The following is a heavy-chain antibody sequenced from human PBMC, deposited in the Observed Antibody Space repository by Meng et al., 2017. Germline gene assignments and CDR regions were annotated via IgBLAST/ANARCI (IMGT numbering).Heavy chain of an antibody. CDR3: ARGSSSGWYELRGY. CDR2: ISAYNGNT. D-gene: IGHD6-19*01. J-gene: IGHJ4*02. CDR1: GYTFTSYG. V-gene: IGHV1-18*01. Sequence: FEAEGKNPGAVVKVSCKASGYTFTSYGISWVRQAPGQGLEWMGWISAYNGNTNYAQKLQGRVTMTTDTSTSTAYMELRSLRSDDTAVYYCARGSSSGWYELRGYWGQGTLVTVSS.